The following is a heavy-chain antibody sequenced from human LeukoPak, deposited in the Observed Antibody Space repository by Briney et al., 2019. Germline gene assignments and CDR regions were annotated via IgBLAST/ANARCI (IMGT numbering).Heavy chain of an antibody. V-gene: IGHV4-4*07. CDR3: AGGTMVRGAYYYYHMDV. J-gene: IGHJ6*03. Sequence: SETLSLTYTVSGGSISSYYWSWIRQPAGKGLEWIGRIYTSGSTNYNPSLKSRVTMSVDTSKNQFSLKLSSVTAADTAVYYCAGGTMVRGAYYYYHMDVWGKGTTVTISS. CDR1: GGSISSYY. CDR2: IYTSGST. D-gene: IGHD3-10*01.